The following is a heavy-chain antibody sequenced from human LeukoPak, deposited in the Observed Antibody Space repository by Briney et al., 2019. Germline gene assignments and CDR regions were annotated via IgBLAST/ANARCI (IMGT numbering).Heavy chain of an antibody. D-gene: IGHD1-1*01. V-gene: IGHV4-34*01. CDR3: ARGIRGTTASFDS. J-gene: IGHJ4*02. CDR2: INHSGST. Sequence: SGTLSLTCAVYGGTFSGYYWSWIRQPPGRGLEWIGDINHSGSTNYNPCLKSQVTISVDTPKNYASLHPTSVTPEDTAVYYCARGIRGTTASFDSWGQGTLVTVSS. CDR1: GGTFSGYY.